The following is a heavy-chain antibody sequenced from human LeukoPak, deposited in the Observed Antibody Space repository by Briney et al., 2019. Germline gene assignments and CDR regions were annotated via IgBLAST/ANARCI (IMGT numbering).Heavy chain of an antibody. V-gene: IGHV3-48*04. CDR1: GFTFSSYS. J-gene: IGHJ3*02. D-gene: IGHD3-22*01. CDR2: ISSSSSTI. Sequence: GGSLRLSCAASGFTFSSYSTNWVRQAPGKGLEWVSYISSSSSTIYYADSVKGRFTISRDNAKNSLYLQMNSLRAEDTAVYYCASGGRDSSGYSDDAFDIWGQGTMVTVSS. CDR3: ASGGRDSSGYSDDAFDI.